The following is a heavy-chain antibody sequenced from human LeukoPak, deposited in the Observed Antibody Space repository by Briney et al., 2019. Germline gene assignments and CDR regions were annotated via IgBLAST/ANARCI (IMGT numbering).Heavy chain of an antibody. V-gene: IGHV4-39*01. Sequence: SETLSLTCTVSGGSISSSTYYWGWIRQPPGKGLEWIGSIFYSGSTYYNPSLKSRITISVDTSKNQFSLNLSSVTAADTAVYYCARRRNVFLFDPWGQGTLVTVSS. D-gene: IGHD3-3*01. CDR3: ARRRNVFLFDP. J-gene: IGHJ5*02. CDR1: GGSISSSTYY. CDR2: IFYSGST.